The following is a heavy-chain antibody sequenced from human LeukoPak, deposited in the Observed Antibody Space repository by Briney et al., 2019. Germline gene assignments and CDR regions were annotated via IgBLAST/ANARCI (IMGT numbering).Heavy chain of an antibody. CDR3: ATTPPDEQWLTQNFQH. D-gene: IGHD6-19*01. Sequence: ASVKVSCKVSGYTLTELSMHWVRQAPGKGLEWMGGFDPEDGETIYAQKFQGRVTMTEDTSTDTAYMELSSLRSEDTAVYYCATTPPDEQWLTQNFQHWGQGTLATVSS. CDR1: GYTLTELS. CDR2: FDPEDGET. J-gene: IGHJ1*01. V-gene: IGHV1-24*01.